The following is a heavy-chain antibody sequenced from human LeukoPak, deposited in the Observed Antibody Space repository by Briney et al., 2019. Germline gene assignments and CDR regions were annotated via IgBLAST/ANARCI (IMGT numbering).Heavy chain of an antibody. V-gene: IGHV4-39*07. CDR1: GGSISSPNSF. J-gene: IGHJ6*03. Sequence: KASETLSLTCSVSGGSISSPNSFWGWLRQPPGKALEWIGSVYYNGESQYNPSLKSRVTVSADTSKEQFSLKMTSVTAADTAIYYCARTTEGYCRGRSCYSYYYYMDVWGKGTTVTVSS. CDR3: ARTTEGYCRGRSCYSYYYYMDV. D-gene: IGHD2-15*01. CDR2: VYYNGES.